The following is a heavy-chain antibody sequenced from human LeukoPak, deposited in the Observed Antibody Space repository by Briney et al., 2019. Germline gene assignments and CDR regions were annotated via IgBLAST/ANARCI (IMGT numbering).Heavy chain of an antibody. D-gene: IGHD3-9*01. CDR3: AREFDYGTLPGPY. Sequence: PGGSLRLSCAASEFTFRTYSMNWVRQAPGKGLEWVSYIDTTSSTIYYADSVKGRFTISRDNAKNSLYLQMNSLKAEDTGVYYCAREFDYGTLPGPYWGPGTLVIVSS. CDR2: IDTTSSTI. J-gene: IGHJ4*02. V-gene: IGHV3-48*01. CDR1: EFTFRTYS.